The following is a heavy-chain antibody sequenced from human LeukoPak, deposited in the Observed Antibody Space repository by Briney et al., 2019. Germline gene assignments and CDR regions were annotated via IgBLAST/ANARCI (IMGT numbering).Heavy chain of an antibody. CDR1: GASISSYY. CDR2: IYTTVSI. CDR3: ARHRIRYCSSTSCYQKLLSDIDYYGMDV. V-gene: IGHV4-4*07. J-gene: IGHJ6*02. D-gene: IGHD2-2*01. Sequence: SETLSLTCTVSGASISSYYWSWVRQPAGKGLEWIGRIYTTVSIDYNPSLRSRVTISVDTSKNQFSLKLSSVTAADTAVYYCARHRIRYCSSTSCYQKLLSDIDYYGMDVWGQGTTVTVSS.